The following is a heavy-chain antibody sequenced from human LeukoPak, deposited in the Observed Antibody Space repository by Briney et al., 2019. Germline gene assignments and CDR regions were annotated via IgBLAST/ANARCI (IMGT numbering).Heavy chain of an antibody. V-gene: IGHV1-46*01. Sequence: ASVKVSCKASGYTFTSYYMHWVRQAPGQGLEWMGLINPSGGSTSYAQKFQGRVTMTRDMSTSTVYMELSSLRSEDTAVYYCAREASDIVVVVAATYAFDIWGQGTMVTVSS. CDR2: INPSGGST. J-gene: IGHJ3*02. CDR3: AREASDIVVVVAATYAFDI. CDR1: GYTFTSYY. D-gene: IGHD2-15*01.